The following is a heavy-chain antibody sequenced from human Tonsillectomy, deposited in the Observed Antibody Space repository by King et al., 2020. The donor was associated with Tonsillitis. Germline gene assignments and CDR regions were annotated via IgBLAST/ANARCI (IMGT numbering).Heavy chain of an antibody. J-gene: IGHJ6*02. D-gene: IGHD3-10*01. CDR3: ARGLGVRVTGSSLSYSYDGVDV. CDR2: VHYSGST. CDR1: GGSLTSGDYY. Sequence: VQLQESGPGLVKPSQTLSLTCTVSGGSLTSGDYYWTWIRQPPGKGLEWIGYVHYSGSTYYNPSLKSRVTMSVDTSKSQLSLKLSSVTAADTAVYYCARGLGVRVTGSSLSYSYDGVDVWGQGTTVSVSS. V-gene: IGHV4-30-4*01.